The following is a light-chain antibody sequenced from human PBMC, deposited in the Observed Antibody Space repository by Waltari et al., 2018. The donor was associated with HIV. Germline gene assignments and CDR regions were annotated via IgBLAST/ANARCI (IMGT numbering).Light chain of an antibody. CDR1: PSVSSS. V-gene: IGKV1-5*03. CDR2: RAS. Sequence: DIQMTQSPSTLSASVGDRVTITCRASPSVSSSLAWYQQKPGEAPKLLVYRASTLQSGVPSRFSGTGSGTEFTLTISSLQPDDFATYFCQQYSTYSRTFGQGTKVE. CDR3: QQYSTYSRT. J-gene: IGKJ2*01.